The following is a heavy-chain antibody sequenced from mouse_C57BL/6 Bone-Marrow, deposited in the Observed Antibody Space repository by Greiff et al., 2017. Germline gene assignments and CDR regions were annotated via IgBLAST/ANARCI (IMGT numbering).Heavy chain of an antibody. CDR2: IDPPDSDT. CDR1: GYTFTDYW. Sequence: QVQLQQSGAELVRPGASVKLSCKASGYTFTDYWMHWVKQRPIQGLEWIGKIDPPDSDTPYNQKFKDKATLTVDKSSSTAYMQLSSLTSEDSAVYYCAEGDYSMDYWGQGTSVTVSA. J-gene: IGHJ4*01. V-gene: IGHV1-52*01. CDR3: AEGDYSMDY.